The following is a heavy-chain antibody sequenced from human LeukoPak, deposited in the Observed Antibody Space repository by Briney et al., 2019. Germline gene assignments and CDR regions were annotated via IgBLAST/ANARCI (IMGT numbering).Heavy chain of an antibody. D-gene: IGHD3-16*01. V-gene: IGHV3-7*03. CDR3: ARGGGLDV. J-gene: IGHJ6*02. CDR2: INHNGNVN. Sequence: GGSLRLSCAASGFTFSSYAMTWIRQAPGKGLEWVASINHNGNVNYYVDSVKGRFTISRDNAKNSLYLQMSNLRAEDTAVYFCARGGGLDVWGQGATVTVSS. CDR1: GFTFSSYA.